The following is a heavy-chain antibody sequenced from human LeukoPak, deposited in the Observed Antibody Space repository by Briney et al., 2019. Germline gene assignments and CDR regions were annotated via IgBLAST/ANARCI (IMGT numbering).Heavy chain of an antibody. J-gene: IGHJ5*02. CDR2: INHSGST. V-gene: IGHV4-34*01. Sequence: SETLSLTCAVYGGSFSGYYWSWIRQPPGKGLEWIGEINHSGSTNYNPSLKSRVTISVDTSKNQFSLKLSSVTAADTAVYYCAKPRTYYYGSGTGNYWFDPWGQGTLVTVSS. CDR1: GGSFSGYY. D-gene: IGHD3-10*01. CDR3: AKPRTYYYGSGTGNYWFDP.